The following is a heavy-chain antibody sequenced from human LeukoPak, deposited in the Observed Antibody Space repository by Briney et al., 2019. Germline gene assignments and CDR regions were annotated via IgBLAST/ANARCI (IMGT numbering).Heavy chain of an antibody. V-gene: IGHV3-23*01. J-gene: IGHJ4*02. Sequence: PGGSLRLSCAASGFTFSSYAMNWVRQAPGKGLEWVSGISTSASSTYYADSVKGRFTISRDNSKNMLYLQMNSLRAEDTALYYCASPFNSYWGQGTLVTVYS. D-gene: IGHD5-24*01. CDR1: GFTFSSYA. CDR2: ISTSASST. CDR3: ASPFNSY.